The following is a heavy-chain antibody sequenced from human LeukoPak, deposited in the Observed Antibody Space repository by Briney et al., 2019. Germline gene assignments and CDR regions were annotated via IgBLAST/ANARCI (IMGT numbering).Heavy chain of an antibody. CDR1: GFTFSSYE. J-gene: IGHJ6*01. D-gene: IGHD3-10*02. CDR2: ISSSVSTI. CDR3: AELGITMIGGV. Sequence: GGSLRLSCAASGFTFSSYEKNWVRQAPGEGREWVSYISSSVSTIYYADSVKGRFTISRDNAKNSLYLQMNSLRAEDTAVYYCAELGITMIGGVWGKGTTVTISS. V-gene: IGHV3-48*03.